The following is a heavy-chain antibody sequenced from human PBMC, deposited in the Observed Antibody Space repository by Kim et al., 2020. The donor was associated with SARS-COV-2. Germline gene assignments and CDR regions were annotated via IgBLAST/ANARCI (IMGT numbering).Heavy chain of an antibody. J-gene: IGHJ4*02. CDR1: GYTFTSYG. CDR2: ISAYNGNT. Sequence: ASVKVSCKASGYTFTSYGISWVRQAPGQGLEWMGWISAYNGNTNYAQKLQGRVTMTTDTSTSTAYMELRSLRSDDTAVYYCARDGPSVTMVRGVIFDYWGQGTLVTVSS. V-gene: IGHV1-18*01. D-gene: IGHD3-10*01. CDR3: ARDGPSVTMVRGVIFDY.